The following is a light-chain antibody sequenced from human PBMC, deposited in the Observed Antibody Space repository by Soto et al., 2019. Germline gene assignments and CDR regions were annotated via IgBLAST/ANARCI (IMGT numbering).Light chain of an antibody. V-gene: IGKV2-30*01. CDR2: KVS. J-gene: IGKJ2*01. CDR1: QSLVYSDGHTY. CDR3: MQGTHWPPLYT. Sequence: DVVVTQSPLSLPVTLGQPASISCRSSQSLVYSDGHTYLNWFQQRPGQSPRRLIYKVSNRDSGVPDRVSGSGSGTDFALKISRVEAEDVGVYYCMQGTHWPPLYTFGQGTKVDIK.